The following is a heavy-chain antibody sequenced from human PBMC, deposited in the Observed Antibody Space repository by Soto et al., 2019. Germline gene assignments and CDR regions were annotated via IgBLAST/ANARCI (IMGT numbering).Heavy chain of an antibody. J-gene: IGHJ2*01. CDR2: ISYDGSNK. V-gene: IGHV3-30*18. CDR3: AKIRSGWNYWYFDL. Sequence: QVQLVESGGGVVQPGRSLRLSCAASEFTFSSYGMHWVRQAPGKGPEWVAAISYDGSNKDYADSVKGRFTISRDNSENTLYLQMNSLRAEDTAVYYCAKIRSGWNYWYFDLWGRGNLATVSS. CDR1: EFTFSSYG. D-gene: IGHD6-19*01.